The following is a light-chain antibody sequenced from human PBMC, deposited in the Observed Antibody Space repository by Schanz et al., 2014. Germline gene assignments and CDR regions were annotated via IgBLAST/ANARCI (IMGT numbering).Light chain of an antibody. V-gene: IGLV2-11*01. CDR1: SSDVGTYNY. CDR3: SSYAGSNTLV. CDR2: EVN. J-gene: IGLJ2*01. Sequence: QSALTQPRSVSGSPGQSVTISCTGTSSDVGTYNYVSWYQQHPGKAPKLMIYEVNKRPSGVPDRFSGSKSGTSASLAISGLRSEDEADYYCSSYAGSNTLVFGGGTKLTVL.